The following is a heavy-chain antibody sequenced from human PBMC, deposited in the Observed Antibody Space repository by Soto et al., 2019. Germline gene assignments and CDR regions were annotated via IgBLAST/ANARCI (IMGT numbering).Heavy chain of an antibody. CDR3: AKGITDTGGYYYYSMDV. Sequence: EVKLLDSGGGLVQTGGSLRLSCAASGFTFSSYAMGWVRQAPGKGLDWVSVISGSGGITYSADSVKGRFTISRDNSKNILYLQMTGLRAEGTALYYCAKGITDTGGYYYYSMDVWGQGTAVTVSS. V-gene: IGHV3-23*01. J-gene: IGHJ6*02. D-gene: IGHD3-16*01. CDR2: ISGSGGIT. CDR1: GFTFSSYA.